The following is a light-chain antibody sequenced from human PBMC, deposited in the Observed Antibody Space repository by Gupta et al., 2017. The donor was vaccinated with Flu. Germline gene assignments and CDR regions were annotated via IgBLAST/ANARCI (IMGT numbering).Light chain of an antibody. CDR3: SSYAGTYSLV. CDR2: EVT. V-gene: IGLV2-11*01. Sequence: QSALTQPRSVAGSPGQSVTVSCTGTSSDVGTYDFVSWYQQHPGKAPKLLIYEVTKRPSGVPDRFSGSKPGNTASLSISGLQADDEAEYYCSSYAGTYSLVFGGGTKLTVL. CDR1: SSDVGTYDF. J-gene: IGLJ3*02.